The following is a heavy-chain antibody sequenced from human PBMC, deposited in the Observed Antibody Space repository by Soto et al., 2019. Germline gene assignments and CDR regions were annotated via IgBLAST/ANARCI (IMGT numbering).Heavy chain of an antibody. D-gene: IGHD3-10*01. V-gene: IGHV3-30*18. CDR3: AKARGPRGDAFDM. J-gene: IGHJ3*02. CDR2: ISYDGSYK. CDR1: GFTFSSYG. Sequence: PGGSLRLSCAASGFTFSSYGMHWVRQAPGKGLECVAAISYDGSYKNYVDAVKGRFTISRDNSKSTLYLQMNSLRVEDTAMYYCAKARGPRGDAFDMWGQGTMVTVS.